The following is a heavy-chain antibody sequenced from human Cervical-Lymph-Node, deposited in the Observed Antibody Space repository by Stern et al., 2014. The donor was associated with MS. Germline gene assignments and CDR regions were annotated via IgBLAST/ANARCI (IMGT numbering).Heavy chain of an antibody. D-gene: IGHD2-15*01. J-gene: IGHJ5*02. V-gene: IGHV4-59*01. CDR3: ARVDDCSGGTCFSTSWFDP. Sequence: VQLEESGPGLVKPSETLSLTCTVSGGSFNNYYWSWIRQPPGKGLEWIGYIYQDGSTKYNPSLKSRVTISLPTSKKQFSLRLTSVTAADTAVYYCARVDDCSGGTCFSTSWFDPWGQGTLVTVSS. CDR2: IYQDGST. CDR1: GGSFNNYY.